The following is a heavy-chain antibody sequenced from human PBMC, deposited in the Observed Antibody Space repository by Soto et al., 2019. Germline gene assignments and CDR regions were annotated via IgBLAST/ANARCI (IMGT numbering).Heavy chain of an antibody. V-gene: IGHV4-31*03. CDR1: GGSINSGGYH. D-gene: IGHD4-4*01. Sequence: PSETLSLTCTVSGGSINSGGYHWTWIRQHPGKGLEWIGYIYYSGSTYYNPSLKSRVTMSIDTSKNQFSLRLRSVTAADTAVYYCARDRNGNYFDPWGQGTQVTVSS. CDR2: IYYSGST. J-gene: IGHJ5*02. CDR3: ARDRNGNYFDP.